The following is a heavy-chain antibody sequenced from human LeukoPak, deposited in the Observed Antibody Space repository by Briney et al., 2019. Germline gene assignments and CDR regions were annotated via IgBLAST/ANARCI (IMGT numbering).Heavy chain of an antibody. V-gene: IGHV4-30-4*01. CDR2: IYY. CDR1: GGSISSGDYY. CDR3: ARVRRYYYDSSGYKYYFDY. D-gene: IGHD3-22*01. J-gene: IGHJ4*02. Sequence: QVQLQESGPGLVKPSQTLSLTCTVSGGSISSGDYYWSWIRQPPGKGLEWIGCIYYNPSLKSRVTISVDTSKNQFSLKLSSVTAADTAVYYCARVRRYYYDSSGYKYYFDYWGQGTLVTVSS.